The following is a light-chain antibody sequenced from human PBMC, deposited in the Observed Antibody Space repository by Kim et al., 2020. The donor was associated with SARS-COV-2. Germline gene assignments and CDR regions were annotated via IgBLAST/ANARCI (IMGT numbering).Light chain of an antibody. Sequence: SVPISCTGTSSDVGGYNYVSWYQQHPGKAPKLIIYEVSKRPSGVPDRFSGSKSGNTASLTVSGLQGEDEADYYCCSYAGRYNLVFGGGTQLTVL. J-gene: IGLJ2*01. CDR3: CSYAGRYNLV. V-gene: IGLV2-8*01. CDR2: EVS. CDR1: SSDVGGYNY.